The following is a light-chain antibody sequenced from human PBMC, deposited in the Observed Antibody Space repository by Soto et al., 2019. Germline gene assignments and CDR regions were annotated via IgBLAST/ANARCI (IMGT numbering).Light chain of an antibody. V-gene: IGKV3-15*01. CDR1: QTINNN. J-gene: IGKJ1*01. CDR3: QQYNNWPPWT. CDR2: GAS. Sequence: VMPQAPATLSVSPGERATLSCRASQTINNNVAWYQLKDGQVPRLVIYGASTRATDIPARFSGSGSGTEFTLTISSLQSEDFAVYYCQQYNNWPPWTFGQGTKVDI.